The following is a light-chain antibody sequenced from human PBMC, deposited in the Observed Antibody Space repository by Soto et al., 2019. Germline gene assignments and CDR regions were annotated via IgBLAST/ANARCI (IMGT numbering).Light chain of an antibody. CDR2: GAS. Sequence: DIQMTQSPSSLSASVGDRVTITCRASQSIRNYLNWYQQKPGKAPKLLICGASSLQSGVPSRFSGSGSGKDLTLTISSLQPEDFATYCRQQSYSTPLTSGHRTRLEIK. CDR1: QSIRNY. CDR3: QQSYSTPLT. J-gene: IGKJ5*01. V-gene: IGKV1-39*01.